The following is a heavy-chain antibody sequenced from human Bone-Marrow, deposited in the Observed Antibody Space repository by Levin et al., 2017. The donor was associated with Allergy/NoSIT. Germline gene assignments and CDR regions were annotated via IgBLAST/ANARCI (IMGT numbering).Heavy chain of an antibody. D-gene: IGHD3-3*01. V-gene: IGHV1-18*01. J-gene: IGHJ4*02. CDR1: GYTFTFYG. CDR2: ISPYNGDT. Sequence: GESLKISCRASGYTFTFYGISWVRQAPGQGLEWMGWISPYNGDTNYAQKLQGRVTMTTDTSTNIAYMELRSLRSYHTAVYYCARENAGPSDWWRGYRGFDYWGQGTLVTVSS. CDR3: ARENAGPSDWWRGYRGFDY.